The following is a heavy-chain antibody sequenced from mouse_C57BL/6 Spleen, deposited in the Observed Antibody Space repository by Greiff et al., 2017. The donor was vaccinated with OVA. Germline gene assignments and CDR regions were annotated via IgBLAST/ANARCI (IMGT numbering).Heavy chain of an antibody. CDR1: GFSLTSYG. CDR3: ARHPLSYYAMDY. V-gene: IGHV2-6-1*01. J-gene: IGHJ4*01. CDR2: IWSDGST. Sequence: VKLVESGPGLVAPSQSLSITCTVSGFSLTSYGVHWVRQPPGKGLEWLVVIWSDGSTTYNSALKSRLSISKDNSNSQVFLKMNSLQTDDTAMYYCARHPLSYYAMDYWGQGTSVTVSS.